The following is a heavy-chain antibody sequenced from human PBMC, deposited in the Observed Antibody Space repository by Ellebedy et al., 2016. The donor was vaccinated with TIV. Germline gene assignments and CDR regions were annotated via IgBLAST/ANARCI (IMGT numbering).Heavy chain of an antibody. V-gene: IGHV4-59*01. CDR2: IYYSGTT. D-gene: IGHD4-17*01. J-gene: IGHJ2*01. CDR3: ARRLHYGDWYFDL. CDR1: GISIGRYF. Sequence: MPSETLSLTCTVSGISIGRYFWNWIRQSPEKGLEWIGNIYYSGTTTYSPSLKSRVTMSVDTSKNQFSLRLTSATAADTAVYYCARRLHYGDWYFDLWGRGTLVTVSS.